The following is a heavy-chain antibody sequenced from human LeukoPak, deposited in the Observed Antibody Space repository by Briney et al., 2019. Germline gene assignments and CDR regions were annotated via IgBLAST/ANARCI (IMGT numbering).Heavy chain of an antibody. Sequence: SQTLSLTCAISGDSVSSNSAAWNWIRQSPSRGLEWLGRTYYRSKWYSDYAVSVKSRITINPDTSKNQFSLQLNSVTPEDTAAYYCARGLGVVVPAARSWFDPWGQGTLVTVSS. D-gene: IGHD2-2*01. CDR1: GDSVSSNSAA. V-gene: IGHV6-1*01. CDR3: ARGLGVVVPAARSWFDP. CDR2: TYYRSKWYS. J-gene: IGHJ5*02.